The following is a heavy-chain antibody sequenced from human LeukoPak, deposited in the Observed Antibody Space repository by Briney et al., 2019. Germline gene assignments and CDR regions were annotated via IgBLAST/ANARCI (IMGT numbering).Heavy chain of an antibody. Sequence: GKSLRLSCAASGFTFIDFAMHWVRQAPGKGLEWVASINHNGNVNYYVDSVKGRFTISRDNAKNSLYLQMSNLRAEDTAAYFCARGGGLDVWGQGATVTVSS. D-gene: IGHD3-16*01. CDR3: ARGGGLDV. CDR1: GFTFIDFA. J-gene: IGHJ6*02. V-gene: IGHV3-7*03. CDR2: INHNGNVN.